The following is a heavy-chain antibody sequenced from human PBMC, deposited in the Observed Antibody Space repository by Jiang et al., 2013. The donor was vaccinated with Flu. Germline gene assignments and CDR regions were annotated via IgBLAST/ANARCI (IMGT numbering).Heavy chain of an antibody. D-gene: IGHD6-13*01. CDR3: ARFTGIEDYYYYYYGMDV. Sequence: KSRVTISVDTSKNQFSLKLSSVTAADTAVYYCARFTGIEDYYYYYYGMDVWGQGTTVTVSS. J-gene: IGHJ6*02. V-gene: IGHV4-59*01.